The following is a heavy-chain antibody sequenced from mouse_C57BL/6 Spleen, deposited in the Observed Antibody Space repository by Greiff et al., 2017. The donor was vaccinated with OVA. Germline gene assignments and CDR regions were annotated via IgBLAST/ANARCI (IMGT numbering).Heavy chain of an antibody. CDR1: GYTFTDYY. CDR2: INPNNGGT. J-gene: IGHJ2*01. V-gene: IGHV1-26*01. Sequence: VQLKQSGPELVKPGASVKISCKASGYTFTDYYMNWVKQSHGKSLEWIGDINPNNGGTSYNQKFKGKATLTVDKSSSTAYMELRSLTSEDSAVYYCARYRYGSSYYFDYWGQGTTRTVSS. CDR3: ARYRYGSSYYFDY. D-gene: IGHD1-1*01.